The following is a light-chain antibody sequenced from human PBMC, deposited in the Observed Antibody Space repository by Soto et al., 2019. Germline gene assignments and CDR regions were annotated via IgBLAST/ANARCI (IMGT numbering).Light chain of an antibody. J-gene: IGKJ5*01. V-gene: IGKV3-11*01. CDR3: KQRMNWPLT. Sequence: EILLTQSPGTPSLSPRERATLSCRASQSVSSNYLAWYQQKPGQATRLLLHGASNRATSIPARFSGSGSETDFTLTISSLEQEEFAVDFCKQRMNWPLTFGRGTRLEIK. CDR2: GAS. CDR1: QSVSSNY.